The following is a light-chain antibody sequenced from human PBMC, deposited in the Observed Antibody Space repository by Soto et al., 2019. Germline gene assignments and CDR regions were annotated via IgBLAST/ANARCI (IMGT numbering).Light chain of an antibody. CDR2: GAS. V-gene: IGKV3-20*01. CDR3: QQYGYLVT. Sequence: EIVLTQSPGPLSLSPGERATLSWRASQRVSSSSLAWDQQKPGQAPRLLIYGASTRATGIPARVSGSGSGTDFTLTISRLEPEDFAVYYCQQYGYLVTFGGGTKVEIK. J-gene: IGKJ4*02. CDR1: QRVSSSS.